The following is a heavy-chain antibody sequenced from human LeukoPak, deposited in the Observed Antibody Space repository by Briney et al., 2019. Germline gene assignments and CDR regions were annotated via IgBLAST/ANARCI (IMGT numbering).Heavy chain of an antibody. CDR2: IRAYNGNT. CDR3: ARVEFDMITFGGVNEGRFDY. J-gene: IGHJ4*02. CDR1: GYTFTSYG. D-gene: IGHD3-16*01. V-gene: IGHV1-18*01. Sequence: ASVKVSCKASGYTFTSYGISWVRQAPGQGLEWMGWIRAYNGNTNYAQKLQGRVTMTTDTSTSTAYMALRSLRSDDTAVYYCARVEFDMITFGGVNEGRFDYWGQGNLVTVSS.